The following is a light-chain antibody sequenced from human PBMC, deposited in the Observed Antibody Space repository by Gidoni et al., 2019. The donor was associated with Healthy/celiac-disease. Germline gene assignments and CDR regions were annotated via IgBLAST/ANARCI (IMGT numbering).Light chain of an antibody. J-gene: IGLJ3*02. Sequence: SVFTQPPSVSAAPGQKVTIPCSGSSSNIGKNYVSWYQQLPGTAPKLLIYDNNKRPSGIPDRFSGSKSGTSATLGITGLQTGDEADYYCGTWDSSLSAWVFGGGTKLTV. CDR2: DNN. V-gene: IGLV1-51*01. CDR1: SSNIGKNY. CDR3: GTWDSSLSAWV.